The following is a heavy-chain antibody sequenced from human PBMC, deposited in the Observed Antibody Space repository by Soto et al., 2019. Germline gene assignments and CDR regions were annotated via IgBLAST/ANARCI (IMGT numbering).Heavy chain of an antibody. CDR2: IKQDGSEK. D-gene: IGHD2-2*01. CDR3: ATRRHCTGTRCHPNFQH. CDR1: GFSFRDYW. Sequence: PGGSLRLSCAASGFSFRDYWMTWVRQAPGKGLDWVANIKQDGSEKYYLDSLKGRFTISRDNAKNSVYLLMNSLRAEDTAAYYCATRRHCTGTRCHPNFQHWGQGTVVTVSS. J-gene: IGHJ1*01. V-gene: IGHV3-7*01.